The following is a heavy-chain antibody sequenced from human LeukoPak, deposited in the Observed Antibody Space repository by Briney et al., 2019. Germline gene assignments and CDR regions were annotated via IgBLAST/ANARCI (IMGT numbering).Heavy chain of an antibody. CDR3: TRGGWSYDY. V-gene: IGHV4-59*01. D-gene: IGHD6-19*01. Sequence: SETLSLTCTVSSGSISSYYWSWVRQPPGKGLEWIGYTYYNGDTNYNASLRSRVTISVDTSKNQFSLELSSVTAADTAVYYCTRGGWSYDYWGQGTLVTVSS. J-gene: IGHJ4*02. CDR1: SGSISSYY. CDR2: TYYNGDT.